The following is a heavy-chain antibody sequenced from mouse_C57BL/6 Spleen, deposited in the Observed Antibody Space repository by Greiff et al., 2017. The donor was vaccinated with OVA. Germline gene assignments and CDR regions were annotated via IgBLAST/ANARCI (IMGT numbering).Heavy chain of an antibody. CDR2: ISYDGSN. D-gene: IGHD2-2*01. V-gene: IGHV3-6*01. J-gene: IGHJ3*01. CDR3: ARDGIYYGYDGAY. CDR1: GYSITRGYY. Sequence: EVQLVESGPGLVKPSQSLSLTCSVTGYSITRGYYWNWIRQFPGNKLEWMGYISYDGSNNYNPSLKNRISITRDTSKNQFFLKLNSVTTEDTATYYCARDGIYYGYDGAYWGQGTLVTVSA.